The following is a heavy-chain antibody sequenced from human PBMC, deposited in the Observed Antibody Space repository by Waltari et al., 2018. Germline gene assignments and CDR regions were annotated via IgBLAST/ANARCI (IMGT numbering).Heavy chain of an antibody. CDR3: TRASIFGVALDAFDL. CDR1: GGSIPRRNSY. CDR2: VFYKWDT. J-gene: IGHJ3*01. V-gene: IGHV4-39*01. D-gene: IGHD3-3*01. Sequence: QVQLQESGPGLLKPSETLSLTCRVSGGSIPRRNSYRGWIRQPPGKGLEWIGSVFYKWDTYYNPSLKSRVTVSVDTSKNQVSLKLSSVTAADTAVYYCTRASIFGVALDAFDLWGQGTMVSVSS.